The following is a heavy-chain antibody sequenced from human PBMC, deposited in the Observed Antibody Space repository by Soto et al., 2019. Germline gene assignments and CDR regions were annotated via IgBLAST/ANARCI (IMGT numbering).Heavy chain of an antibody. J-gene: IGHJ6*02. CDR1: GGTFSSYA. Sequence: ASVKVSCKASGGTFSSYAISWVRQAPGQGLEWMGGIIPIFGTANYAQKFQGRVTITADKSTSTAYMELSSLRSEDTAVYYCARGEEITIFGVVIIRGMDVWGQGTTVTVSS. V-gene: IGHV1-69*06. CDR3: ARGEEITIFGVVIIRGMDV. CDR2: IIPIFGTA. D-gene: IGHD3-3*01.